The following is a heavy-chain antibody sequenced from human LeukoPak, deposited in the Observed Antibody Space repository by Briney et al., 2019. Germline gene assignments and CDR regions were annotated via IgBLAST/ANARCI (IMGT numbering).Heavy chain of an antibody. D-gene: IGHD5-12*01. J-gene: IGHJ4*02. CDR2: IYYSGST. CDR1: GGSISSSSLY. CDR3: ATLAAVATIPNY. V-gene: IGHV4-39*01. Sequence: PSETLSLTCTVSGGSISSSSLYWGWIRQPPGKGLEWIASIYYSGSTYYNTSLKSRVTISVHTSKNQSSLKLSSVTAADTAVYYCATLAAVATIPNYWGQGTLVTVSS.